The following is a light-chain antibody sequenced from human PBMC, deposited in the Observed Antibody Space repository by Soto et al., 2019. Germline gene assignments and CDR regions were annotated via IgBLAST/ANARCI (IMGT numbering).Light chain of an antibody. J-gene: IGKJ1*01. CDR1: QSVSSSY. V-gene: IGKV3-20*01. Sequence: EIVLTQSPGTLSLSPGERATLSCGASQSVSSSYLVWYQQKPGQAPRLLIYGAATGATGSPARCSGSGSGTDFTLTISRLEPEDFAVYYCQQYRTFGQGTKVDIK. CDR3: QQYRT. CDR2: GAA.